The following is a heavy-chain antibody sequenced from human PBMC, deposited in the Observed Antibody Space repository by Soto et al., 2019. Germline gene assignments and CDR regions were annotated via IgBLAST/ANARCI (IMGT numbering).Heavy chain of an antibody. D-gene: IGHD2-2*01. Sequence: GGSLRLSCAASGFTFSSYSMNWVRQAPGKGLEWVSYISSSSSTIYYADSVKGRFTISRANAKNALYLQMNSLRDEDTAVYYCARDGVLLEDIVVVPANWFAPWGQGTLVTVSS. V-gene: IGHV3-48*02. CDR1: GFTFSSYS. J-gene: IGHJ5*02. CDR3: ARDGVLLEDIVVVPANWFAP. CDR2: ISSSSSTI.